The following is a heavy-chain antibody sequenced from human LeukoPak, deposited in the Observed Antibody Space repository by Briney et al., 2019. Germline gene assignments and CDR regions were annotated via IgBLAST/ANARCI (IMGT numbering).Heavy chain of an antibody. J-gene: IGHJ5*02. D-gene: IGHD2-21*02. CDR1: GFSFSTNW. Sequence: GGSLRLSCAASGFSFSTNWMDWIRQAPGKGLEWVANIKQDGSAKHYVDSVKGRFTISRDNAKDSLYLQMNSLTVEDTAVYYCAKEGDWTHVSWGQGTLVTVSS. CDR3: AKEGDWTHVS. V-gene: IGHV3-7*03. CDR2: IKQDGSAK.